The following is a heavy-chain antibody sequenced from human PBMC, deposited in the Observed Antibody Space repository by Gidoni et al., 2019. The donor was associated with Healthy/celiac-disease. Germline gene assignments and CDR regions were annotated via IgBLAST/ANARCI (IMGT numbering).Heavy chain of an antibody. CDR3: ARETKWLRYFDY. Sequence: EVQLVESGGGLVQPGGSLRLSCAASGFTVSSNYMSWVRQAPGKGLECVSVIYSGGSTYYADSVKGRFTISRDNSKNTLYLQMNSLRAEDTAVYYCARETKWLRYFDYWGQGTLVTVSS. D-gene: IGHD5-12*01. CDR1: GFTVSSNY. J-gene: IGHJ4*02. V-gene: IGHV3-66*01. CDR2: IYSGGST.